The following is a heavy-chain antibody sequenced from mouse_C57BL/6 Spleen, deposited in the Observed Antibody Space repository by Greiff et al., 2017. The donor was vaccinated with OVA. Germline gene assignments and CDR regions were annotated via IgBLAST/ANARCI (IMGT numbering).Heavy chain of an antibody. CDR3: ARRGSLSYAMDY. Sequence: VQLKQSGPVLVKPGASVKMSCKASGYTFTDYYMNWVKQSHGKSLEWIGVINPYNGGTSYNQKFKGKATLTVDKSSSTAYMELNSLTSEDSAVYYCARRGSLSYAMDYWGQGTSVTVSS. CDR1: GYTFTDYY. CDR2: INPYNGGT. V-gene: IGHV1-19*01. J-gene: IGHJ4*01.